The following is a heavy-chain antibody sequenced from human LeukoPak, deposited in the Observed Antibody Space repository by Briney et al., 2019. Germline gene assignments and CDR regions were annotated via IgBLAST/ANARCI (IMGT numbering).Heavy chain of an antibody. V-gene: IGHV3-30*02. CDR3: GRHDSSYSGN. CDR2: LQYDGSNK. D-gene: IGHD3-22*01. J-gene: IGHJ4*02. Sequence: GGSLRLSCAASGFTFSIYGMHWVRQAPGKGLEWVAFLQYDGSNKHYADSVKGRFTISRDNSKNTLYLQVNSLRVEDTAVYYCGRHDSSYSGNWGQGTLVTVSS. CDR1: GFTFSIYG.